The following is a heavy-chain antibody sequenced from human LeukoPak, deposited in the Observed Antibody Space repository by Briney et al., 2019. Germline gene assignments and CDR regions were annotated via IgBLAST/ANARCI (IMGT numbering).Heavy chain of an antibody. D-gene: IGHD3-9*01. J-gene: IGHJ4*02. CDR3: ARDHRLRYFDWSDFDY. CDR2: ISSSSFYT. V-gene: IGHV3-11*06. CDR1: GFTFSDYY. Sequence: GSLRLSCAASGFTFSDYYMSWIRQAPGKGLEWISYISSSSFYTSYADSVKGRFTISRDNAKNSLYLQMNSLRAEDTAVYYCARDHRLRYFDWSDFDYWGQGTLVTVSS.